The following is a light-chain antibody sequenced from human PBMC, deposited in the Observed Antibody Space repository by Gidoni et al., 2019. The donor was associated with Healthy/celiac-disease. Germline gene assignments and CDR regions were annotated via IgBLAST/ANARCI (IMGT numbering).Light chain of an antibody. CDR2: YAS. J-gene: IGKJ4*01. CDR3: QQYYNLPLT. Sequence: DIQMTQSPSSPSASVGDRVTITCQASQDISNCLIWYQQKPGKAPKLLIYYASNFETGVPSRFIGSGSGTAFTFTISSLQPEDIATYYCQQYYNLPLTFGGGTKVEIK. CDR1: QDISNC. V-gene: IGKV1-33*01.